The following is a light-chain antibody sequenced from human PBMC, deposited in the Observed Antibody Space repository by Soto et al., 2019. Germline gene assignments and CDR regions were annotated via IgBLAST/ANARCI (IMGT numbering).Light chain of an antibody. CDR2: GAS. Sequence: DIQLTQSPSFLSASVGDRVIITCRASQGAGSNFAWYQQKPGKAPEVLIHGASTLQSGVPSRFSGSGSGTEFPLTISSLQPEDFATFYCQQLKSYPLTFGGGTKVEIK. CDR3: QQLKSYPLT. CDR1: QGAGSN. V-gene: IGKV1-9*01. J-gene: IGKJ4*01.